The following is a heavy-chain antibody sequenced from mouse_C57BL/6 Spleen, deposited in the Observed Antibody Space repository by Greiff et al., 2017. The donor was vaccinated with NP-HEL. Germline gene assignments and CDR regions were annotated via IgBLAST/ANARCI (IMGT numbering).Heavy chain of an antibody. J-gene: IGHJ1*03. CDR1: GYSFTGYF. D-gene: IGHD1-1*01. CDR2: INPYNGDT. Sequence: EVKLVESGPELVKPGDSVKISCKASGYSFTGYFMNWVMQSHGKSLEWIGRINPYNGDTFYNQKFKGKATLTVDKSSSTAHMELRSLTSEDSAVYYCARLGVYYGSSYWYFDVWGTGTTVTVSS. CDR3: ARLGVYYGSSYWYFDV. V-gene: IGHV1-20*01.